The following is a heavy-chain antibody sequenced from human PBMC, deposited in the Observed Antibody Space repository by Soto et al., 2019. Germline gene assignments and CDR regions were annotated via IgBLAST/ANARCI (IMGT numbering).Heavy chain of an antibody. CDR3: ARDTIVVVKTGGWFDP. CDR2: IYHSGST. CDR1: GGSISSSNW. Sequence: QVQLQESGPGLVKPSGTLSLTCAVSGGSISSSNWWSWVRQPPGKGLEWIGEIYHSGSTNYNPSLKSRVTISXXKXKTXFSLKLSSVTAADTAVYYCARDTIVVVKTGGWFDPWGQGTLVTVSS. D-gene: IGHD3-22*01. J-gene: IGHJ5*02. V-gene: IGHV4-4*02.